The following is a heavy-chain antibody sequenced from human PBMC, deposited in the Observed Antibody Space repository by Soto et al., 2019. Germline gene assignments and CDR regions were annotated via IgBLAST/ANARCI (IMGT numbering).Heavy chain of an antibody. CDR3: ARYLAVTSSRGLRWFDP. V-gene: IGHV4-34*01. CDR2: INHSGST. D-gene: IGHD4-17*01. Sequence: SETLSLTCAVYGGSFSGYYWSWIRQPPGKGLEWIGEINHSGSTNYNPSLKSRVTISVDTSKNQFSLKLSSVTAADTAVYYCARYLAVTSSRGLRWFDPWGQGTLVTVSS. CDR1: GGSFSGYY. J-gene: IGHJ5*02.